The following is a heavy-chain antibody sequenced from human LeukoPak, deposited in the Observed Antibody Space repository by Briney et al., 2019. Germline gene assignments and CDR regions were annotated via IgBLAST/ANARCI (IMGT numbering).Heavy chain of an antibody. CDR1: GVSISPNY. Sequence: SETLSLTCTVSGVSISPNYWSWIRQPPGKGLDWIGFVYYTGSTNYNPSLKSRVTISVDASKKQFSLRLKSVTAADTAVYYCARGGVAVAGSPAADYYYYMDVWGKGTTVTVSS. CDR3: ARGGVAVAGSPAADYYYYMDV. D-gene: IGHD6-19*01. J-gene: IGHJ6*03. V-gene: IGHV4-59*01. CDR2: VYYTGST.